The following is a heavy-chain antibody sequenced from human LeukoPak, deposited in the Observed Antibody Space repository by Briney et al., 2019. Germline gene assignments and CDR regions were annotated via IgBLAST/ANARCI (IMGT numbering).Heavy chain of an antibody. V-gene: IGHV3-23*01. CDR2: ISGSGGST. CDR1: GFTFRTYA. J-gene: IGHJ4*02. D-gene: IGHD3-16*01. CDR3: AKFEFGF. Sequence: TGGSLRLSCAASGFTFRTYAVSWVRQAPGKGLEWVSAISGSGGSTYYADSVKGRFTISRDNSKNTLYLQMNSLRDEDTAVYYCAKFEFGFWGQGTLVTVSS.